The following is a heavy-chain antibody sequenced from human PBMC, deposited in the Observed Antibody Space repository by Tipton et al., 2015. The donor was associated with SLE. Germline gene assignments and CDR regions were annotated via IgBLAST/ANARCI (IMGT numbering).Heavy chain of an antibody. Sequence: TLSLTCTVSGGSISSSSYYWGWIRLPPGKGLEWIGCIYYIGSTYYNPSLKSRVTISVDPSKNQFSLKLSSVTAADTAVYYCARHTEPMYSSSAGSWFDPWGQGTLVTVSS. CDR2: IYYIGST. D-gene: IGHD6-6*01. CDR1: GGSISSSSYY. V-gene: IGHV4-39*07. CDR3: ARHTEPMYSSSAGSWFDP. J-gene: IGHJ5*02.